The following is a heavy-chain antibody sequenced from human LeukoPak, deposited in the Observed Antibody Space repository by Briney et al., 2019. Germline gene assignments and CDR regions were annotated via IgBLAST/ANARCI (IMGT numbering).Heavy chain of an antibody. Sequence: SETLSLTCTVSGGSISSYYWSWIRQPPGKGLEWIGYIYSSRSTNYNPSLKSRVIISLDTSKSQFSLKLSFVTAADTAVYYCARSFSARMFFDYWGQGSLDTVSS. CDR2: IYSSRST. V-gene: IGHV4-59*01. CDR1: GGSISSYY. CDR3: ARSFSARMFFDY. D-gene: IGHD2/OR15-2a*01. J-gene: IGHJ4*02.